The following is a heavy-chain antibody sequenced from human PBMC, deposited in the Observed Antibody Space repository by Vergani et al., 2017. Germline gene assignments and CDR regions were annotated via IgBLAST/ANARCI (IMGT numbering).Heavy chain of an antibody. J-gene: IGHJ3*02. CDR1: GFTFDDYA. CDR2: ISWNSGSI. Sequence: EVQLVESGGGLVQPGRSLRLSCAASGFTFDDYAMHWVRQAPGKGLEWVSGISWNSGSIGYADSVKGRFTISRDNAKNSLYLQMNSLRAEDTALYYCAKALIGAQGWAFDIWGQGTMVTVSS. V-gene: IGHV3-9*01. D-gene: IGHD3-3*01. CDR3: AKALIGAQGWAFDI.